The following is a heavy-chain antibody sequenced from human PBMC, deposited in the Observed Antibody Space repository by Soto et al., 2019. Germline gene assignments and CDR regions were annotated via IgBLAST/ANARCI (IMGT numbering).Heavy chain of an antibody. J-gene: IGHJ6*02. Sequence: QTLSLTSTFSGDSGFSDIAGCTGIRPSPSRGLEWLGRTYYKSKWNNDYALSVKSRITINPDTSKNQFSLHLYSVTPEDTAVYYCTGITWFRGMDVWGQGTPVTVS. CDR2: TYYKSKWNN. V-gene: IGHV6-1*01. CDR1: GDSGFSDIAG. CDR3: TGITWFRGMDV. D-gene: IGHD3-10*01.